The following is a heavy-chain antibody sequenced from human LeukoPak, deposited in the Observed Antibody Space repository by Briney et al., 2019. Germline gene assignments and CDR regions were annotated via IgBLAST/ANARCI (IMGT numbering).Heavy chain of an antibody. CDR1: GVSISSSNW. CDR2: IYHSGST. Sequence: SETLSLTCAVSGVSISSSNWGSWVRQPPGEGLGWIGEIYHSGSTNYNPSLKSRVTISVDKSNNQFSLKLSSVTAADTAVYYCARITGRGYCTSSSCRGAWFDPWGQGTLVTVSS. V-gene: IGHV4-4*02. CDR3: ARITGRGYCTSSSCRGAWFDP. J-gene: IGHJ5*02. D-gene: IGHD2-2*01.